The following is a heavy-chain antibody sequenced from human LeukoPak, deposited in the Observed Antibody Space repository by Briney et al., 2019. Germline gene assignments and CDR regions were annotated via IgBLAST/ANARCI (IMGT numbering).Heavy chain of an antibody. CDR1: GFTFSSYA. CDR3: ARDPAGKYSSSWFDY. Sequence: GGSLSLSCTASGFTFSSYAMHWVRRAPGKGLEWVAVIWYDGSNKYYPDSVKGRFTISRDNSKNTLYLQMNSLRVEDTAVYYCARDPAGKYSSSWFDYWGQGTLVIVS. J-gene: IGHJ4*02. CDR2: IWYDGSNK. V-gene: IGHV3-33*01. D-gene: IGHD6-13*01.